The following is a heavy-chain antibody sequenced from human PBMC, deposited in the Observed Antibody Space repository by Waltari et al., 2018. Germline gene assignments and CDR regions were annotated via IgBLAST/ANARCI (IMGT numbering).Heavy chain of an antibody. D-gene: IGHD1-26*01. Sequence: EVECVGSGGDWIQPGGSLRLSCAASGSSFSNYWMNWVRQAPGKGLEWVANIKKDGSENYYLGSVKSRFTISRDNAKNLLYLQMNSLRAEDTAVYYCARGINSPGIDYWGQGNLVTVSS. CDR2: IKKDGSEN. CDR3: ARGINSPGIDY. J-gene: IGHJ4*02. V-gene: IGHV3-7*01. CDR1: GSSFSNYW.